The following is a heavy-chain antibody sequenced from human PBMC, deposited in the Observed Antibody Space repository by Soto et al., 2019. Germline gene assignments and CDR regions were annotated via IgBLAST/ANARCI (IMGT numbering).Heavy chain of an antibody. CDR2: INHSGST. CDR1: GGSFSGYY. CDR3: ARAKGAMIVVVISGNNWFDP. D-gene: IGHD3-22*01. V-gene: IGHV4-34*01. J-gene: IGHJ5*02. Sequence: ASETLSLTCAVYGGSFSGYYWSWIRQPPGKGLEWIGEINHSGSTNYNPSLKSRVTISVDTSKNQFSLKLSSVTAADTAVYYCARAKGAMIVVVISGNNWFDPWGQGTLVTVSS.